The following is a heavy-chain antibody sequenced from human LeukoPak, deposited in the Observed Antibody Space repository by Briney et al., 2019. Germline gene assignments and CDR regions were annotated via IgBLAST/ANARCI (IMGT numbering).Heavy chain of an antibody. CDR3: ARQGAVGATGFDF. CDR2: IYYSGSS. CDR1: GDSISGISYY. J-gene: IGHJ4*02. V-gene: IGHV4-39*01. D-gene: IGHD1-26*01. Sequence: SQTLSLTRSVSGDSISGISYYWGWIRQPPGKGLERIGKIYYSGSSYNNPSLESRFVISLDTSRNQFSLKLTSVTATDTAVYYCARQGAVGATGFDFWGQGILVTVSS.